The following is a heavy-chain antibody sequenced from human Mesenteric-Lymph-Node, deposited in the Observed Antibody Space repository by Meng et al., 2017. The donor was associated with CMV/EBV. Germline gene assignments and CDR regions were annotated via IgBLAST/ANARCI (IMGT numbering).Heavy chain of an antibody. V-gene: IGHV4-61*08. D-gene: IGHD2/OR15-2a*01. CDR1: GVYVTSGAYQ. CDR3: AKSRSSTPGIVDD. J-gene: IGHJ4*02. Sequence: QGRLQESGSGVVKPSETLSFNCIVAGVYVTSGAYQWSWIRKSQGKGLEWIGYIYGTGITIYNPSLKSRVTILLETSKNQFSLKLNSVTTADTAVYYCAKSRSSTPGIVDDWGQGTLVTVSS. CDR2: IYGTGIT.